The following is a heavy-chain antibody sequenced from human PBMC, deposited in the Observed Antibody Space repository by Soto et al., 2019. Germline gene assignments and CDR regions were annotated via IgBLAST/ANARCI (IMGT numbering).Heavy chain of an antibody. Sequence: QVQLQESGPGLVKPSQTLSLTCTVSGGSISSGGYYWSWIRQHPGKGLEWIGYIYYSGSTYYNPSRKGRVTIAVDTSKNQLYLKLRSVTAADTAVYYCATASSYAAWFDPWGQGTLVTVSS. CDR1: GGSISSGGYY. D-gene: IGHD3-16*01. J-gene: IGHJ5*02. CDR3: ATASSYAAWFDP. V-gene: IGHV4-31*03. CDR2: IYYSGST.